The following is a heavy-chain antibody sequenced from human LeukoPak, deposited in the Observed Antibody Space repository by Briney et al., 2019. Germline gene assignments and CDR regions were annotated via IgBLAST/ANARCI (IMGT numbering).Heavy chain of an antibody. V-gene: IGHV4-34*01. CDR3: ARRGRAVAAPGWFDP. CDR1: GGSFSGYY. Sequence: PSETLSLTCAVYGGSFSGYYWSWIRQPPGKGLEWIGEINHSGSTNYNPSLKSRVTISVDTSKNQFSLKLSSVTAADTAVYYCARRGRAVAAPGWFDPWGQRTLVTVSS. J-gene: IGHJ5*02. D-gene: IGHD6-19*01. CDR2: INHSGST.